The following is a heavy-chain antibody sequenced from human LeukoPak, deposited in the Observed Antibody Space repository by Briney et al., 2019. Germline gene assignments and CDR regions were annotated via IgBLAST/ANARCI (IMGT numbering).Heavy chain of an antibody. CDR2: INHSGST. CDR3: ARVKRGGTVAKGYYFDY. Sequence: SETLSLTCAVYGGSFSGYYWSWIRQPPGKGLEWIGEINHSGSTNYNPSLKSRVTISVDTSKNQFSLKLSSVTAADTAVYYCARVKRGGTVAKGYYFDYWGQGTLVTVSS. V-gene: IGHV4-34*01. J-gene: IGHJ4*02. D-gene: IGHD4-23*01. CDR1: GGSFSGYY.